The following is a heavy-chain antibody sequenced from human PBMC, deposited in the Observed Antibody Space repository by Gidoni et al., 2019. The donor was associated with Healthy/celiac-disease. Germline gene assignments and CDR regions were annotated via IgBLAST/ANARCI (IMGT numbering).Heavy chain of an antibody. CDR2: ISYDGSNK. CDR1: GFTFSSYG. V-gene: IGHV3-30*18. D-gene: IGHD5-12*01. Sequence: QVQLVESGGGVVQPGRSLRLSCAASGFTFSSYGMHWVRQAPGKGLEWVAVISYDGSNKYYADSVKGRFTISRDNSKNTLYLQMNSLRAEDTAVYYCAKDWTRDGYNTHYWGQGTLVTVSS. CDR3: AKDWTRDGYNTHY. J-gene: IGHJ4*02.